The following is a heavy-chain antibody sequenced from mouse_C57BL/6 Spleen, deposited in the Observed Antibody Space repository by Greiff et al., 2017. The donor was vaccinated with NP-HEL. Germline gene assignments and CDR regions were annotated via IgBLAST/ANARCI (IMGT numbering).Heavy chain of an antibody. V-gene: IGHV1-52*01. J-gene: IGHJ4*01. CDR2: IDPSDSET. D-gene: IGHD2-1*01. CDR3: AVMVTSYYYAMDY. Sequence: VQLQQPGAELVRPGSSVKLSCKASGYTFTSYWMHWVKQRPIQGLEWIGNIDPSDSETHYNQKFKDKATLTVDKSSSTAYMQLSSLTSEDSAVYYCAVMVTSYYYAMDYWGQGTSVPVSS. CDR1: GYTFTSYW.